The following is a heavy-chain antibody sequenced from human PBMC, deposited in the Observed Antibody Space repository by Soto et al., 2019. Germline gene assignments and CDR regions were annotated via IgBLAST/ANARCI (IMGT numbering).Heavy chain of an antibody. V-gene: IGHV3-23*01. D-gene: IGHD3-16*01. CDR2: ISASGGNI. CDR3: AKVAGGLGYFDL. Sequence: GGSLRLSCVASGFIFSDYAMTWVRQAPGKGLQWVATISASGGNIEYADSLKGRFTISRDNSKNSVYLQLGGLTADDTAVHYCAKVAGGLGYFDLWGRGTLVTVSS. J-gene: IGHJ2*01. CDR1: GFIFSDYA.